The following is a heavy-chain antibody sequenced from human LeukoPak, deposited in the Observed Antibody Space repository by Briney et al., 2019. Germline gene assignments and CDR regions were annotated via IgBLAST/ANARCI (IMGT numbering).Heavy chain of an antibody. Sequence: GGSLRLSCSASGFTFSNYDIHWVRQAPGKGLEYVSAISSTGHSTYYADSVKGRFTISRDNSKNTLYLQMSSLRTEDTAVYYCARDLRLFGVLNVFDYWGQGTLVTVSS. CDR1: GFTFSNYD. D-gene: IGHD3-3*01. J-gene: IGHJ4*02. CDR2: ISSTGHST. V-gene: IGHV3-64D*06. CDR3: ARDLRLFGVLNVFDY.